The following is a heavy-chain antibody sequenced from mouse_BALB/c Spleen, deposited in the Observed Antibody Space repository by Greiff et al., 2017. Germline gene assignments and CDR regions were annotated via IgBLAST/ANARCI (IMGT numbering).Heavy chain of an antibody. CDR3: ARASYYGNYAWFAY. CDR1: GFTFSSYA. Sequence: EVQGVESGGGLVKPGGSLKLSCAASGFTFSSYAMSWVRQTPEKRLEWVATISDGGSYTYYPDSVKGRFTISRDNAKNNLYLQMSSLKSEDTAMYYCARASYYGNYAWFAYWGQGALVTVSA. J-gene: IGHJ3*01. CDR2: ISDGGSYT. V-gene: IGHV5-4*01. D-gene: IGHD2-10*01.